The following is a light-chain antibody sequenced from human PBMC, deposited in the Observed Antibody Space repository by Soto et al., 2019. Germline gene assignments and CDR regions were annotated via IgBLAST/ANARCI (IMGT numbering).Light chain of an antibody. Sequence: DIVMPQSPLSLPVTPGEPASISCRSSQSLLHSTGYIYLDWYLQKPGQSPQLLIYMGSNRASGVPDRFSGSGSGTDFTLKISRVEADDVGVDYCMQALQTPGIFGQRTKPEIK. CDR1: QSLLHSTGYIY. V-gene: IGKV2-28*01. J-gene: IGKJ2*01. CDR3: MQALQTPGI. CDR2: MGS.